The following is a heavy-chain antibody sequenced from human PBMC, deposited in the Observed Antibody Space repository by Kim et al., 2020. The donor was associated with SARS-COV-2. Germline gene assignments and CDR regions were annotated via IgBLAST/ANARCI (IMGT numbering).Heavy chain of an antibody. D-gene: IGHD6-13*01. CDR1: GFTFSSDW. J-gene: IGHJ4*02. CDR2: INSDGSTT. CDR3: AREDSSTWGHFDY. V-gene: IGHV3-74*01. Sequence: GGSLRLSCAASGFTFSSDWMHWVRQAPGKGLVWVSRINSDGSTTNYADSVKGRFTISRDNAKNTLYLQMNSLRAEDTAVYYCAREDSSTWGHFDYWGQGTLVTVSS.